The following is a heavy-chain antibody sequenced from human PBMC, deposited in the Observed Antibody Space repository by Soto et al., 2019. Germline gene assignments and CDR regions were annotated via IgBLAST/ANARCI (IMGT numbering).Heavy chain of an antibody. CDR3: ARADRTLVTSYSLDV. D-gene: IGHD2-21*02. CDR1: GGSFSGYY. Sequence: SETLSLTCAVYGGSFSGYYWTWIRQPPGKGLEWIGEINHSGTINFSPSLKSRLTISLDTSKKHFSLKLSSVTDADTAAYYCARADRTLVTSYSLDVWGQGTTVTVSS. CDR2: INHSGTI. V-gene: IGHV4-34*01. J-gene: IGHJ6*02.